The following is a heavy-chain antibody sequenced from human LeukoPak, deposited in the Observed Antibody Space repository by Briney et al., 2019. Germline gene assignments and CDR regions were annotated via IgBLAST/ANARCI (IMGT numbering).Heavy chain of an antibody. CDR3: ARSNLIAAAGTMLDY. D-gene: IGHD6-13*01. J-gene: IGHJ4*02. V-gene: IGHV3-66*01. CDR2: IYSGGST. Sequence: GGSLRLSCAASGFTVSSNYMSWVRQAPGKGLKWVSVIYSGGSTYYADSVKGRFTISRDNSKNTLYLQMNSLRAEDTAVYYCARSNLIAAAGTMLDYWGQGTLVTVSS. CDR1: GFTVSSNY.